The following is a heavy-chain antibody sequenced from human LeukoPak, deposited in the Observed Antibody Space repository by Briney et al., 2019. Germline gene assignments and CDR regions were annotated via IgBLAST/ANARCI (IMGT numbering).Heavy chain of an antibody. J-gene: IGHJ5*02. CDR3: ASAEDYYDSSGYYFS. Sequence: PSETLSLTCTVSGGSISNFYWSWIRQPPGKGLEWIGYIFCSGSTNYNPSLKSRVTISVDTSKNQFSLKLSSVTAADTAVYYCASAEDYYDSSGYYFSWGQGTLVTVSS. CDR2: IFCSGST. D-gene: IGHD3-22*01. CDR1: GGSISNFY. V-gene: IGHV4-59*01.